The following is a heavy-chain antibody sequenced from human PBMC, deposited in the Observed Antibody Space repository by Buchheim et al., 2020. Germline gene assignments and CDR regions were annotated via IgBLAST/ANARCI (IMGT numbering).Heavy chain of an antibody. CDR2: ITSDGTIT. Sequence: EVQLVESGGGLVQTGESLRLSCAASGFTFSNYTMHWVRQAPGKGLVWVSRITSDGTITNYADSVEGRYTVSRDKAQNTLSPQMDSLGADDTAVYCCARDFDYKIDSWGQGAL. D-gene: IGHD4/OR15-4a*01. CDR3: ARDFDYKIDS. J-gene: IGHJ4*02. CDR1: GFTFSNYT. V-gene: IGHV3-74*01.